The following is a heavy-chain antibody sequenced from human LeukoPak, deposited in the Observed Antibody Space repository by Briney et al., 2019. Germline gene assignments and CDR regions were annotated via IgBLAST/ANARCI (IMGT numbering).Heavy chain of an antibody. D-gene: IGHD4-17*01. Sequence: SETLSLTCAVYGGSFSGYYWSWIRQPPGKGLEWIGEINHSGSTNYNPSLKSRVTISVDTSKNQFSLKLSSVTAADTAVYYCARGGDYNYFDYWAREPWSPSPQ. CDR2: INHSGST. V-gene: IGHV4-34*01. CDR1: GGSFSGYY. J-gene: IGHJ4*02. CDR3: ARGGDYNYFDY.